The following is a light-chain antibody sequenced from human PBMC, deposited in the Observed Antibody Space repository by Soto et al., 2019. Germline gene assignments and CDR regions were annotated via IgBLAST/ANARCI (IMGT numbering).Light chain of an antibody. J-gene: IGLJ1*01. V-gene: IGLV2-14*01. CDR2: EVS. CDR3: SSYISSSTF. CDR1: SSDVGGYNN. Sequence: QSALTQPASVSGSPGQSITISCTGISSDVGGYNNVSWYQQHPGKAPKVMIYEVSNRPSGVSNRFSGSKSANTASLTISGLQAEDEAVYYCSSYISSSTFFGTGTKVTVL.